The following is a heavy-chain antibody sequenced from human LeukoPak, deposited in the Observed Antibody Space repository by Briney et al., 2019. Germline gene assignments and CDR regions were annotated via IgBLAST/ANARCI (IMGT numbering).Heavy chain of an antibody. V-gene: IGHV4-4*02. D-gene: IGHD3-22*01. Sequence: SETLSLTCAVSGGSISSSNWWSWVRQPPGKGLEWIGEIYHSGSTNYNPSLKSRVTISVDTSKNQFSLKLSSVTAADTAVYYCARVPMATSNYYDSSGDYYYMDVWGKGTTVTISS. CDR3: ARVPMATSNYYDSSGDYYYMDV. J-gene: IGHJ6*03. CDR1: GGSISSSNW. CDR2: IYHSGST.